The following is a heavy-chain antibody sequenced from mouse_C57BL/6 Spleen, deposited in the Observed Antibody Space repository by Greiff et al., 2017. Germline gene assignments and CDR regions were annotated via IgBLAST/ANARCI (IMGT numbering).Heavy chain of an antibody. CDR1: GYTFTSYW. J-gene: IGHJ4*01. CDR3: ARRGYGSYYYAMDY. D-gene: IGHD1-1*01. CDR2: IYPSDSET. Sequence: QVHVKQPGAELVRPGSSVKLSCKASGYTFTSYWMDWVKQRPGQGLEWIGNIYPSDSETHYNQKFKDKATLTVDKSSSTAYMQLSSLTSEDSAVYYCARRGYGSYYYAMDYWGQGTSVTVSS. V-gene: IGHV1-61*01.